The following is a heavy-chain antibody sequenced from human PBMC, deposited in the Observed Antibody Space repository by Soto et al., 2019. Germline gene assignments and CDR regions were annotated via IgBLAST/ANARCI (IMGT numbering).Heavy chain of an antibody. D-gene: IGHD3-22*01. CDR3: AREKYDSSGRNWFDP. V-gene: IGHV4-30-4*01. CDR2: IYYSGST. J-gene: IGHJ5*02. CDR1: GGSISSGDYY. Sequence: SETLSITCAVSGGSISSGDYYWSWIRQPPGKGLEWIGYIYYSGSTHYNPSLKSRVTISVDTSKNQFSLKLSSVTAADTAVYYCAREKYDSSGRNWFDPWGQGTLVTVSS.